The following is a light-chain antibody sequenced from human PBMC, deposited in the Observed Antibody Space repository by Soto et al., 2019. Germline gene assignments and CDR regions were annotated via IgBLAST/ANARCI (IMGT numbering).Light chain of an antibody. Sequence: DIQMTQSPSSLSASVGDRVTITCRASRSISSYLNWYQQKPGKAPKLLIYAASSLQSGVPSRFSGSGSGTDFTLTISSLQPEDFATYYCQQSYSTLLTFGPGTKVDIK. CDR1: RSISSY. V-gene: IGKV1-39*01. CDR2: AAS. J-gene: IGKJ3*01. CDR3: QQSYSTLLT.